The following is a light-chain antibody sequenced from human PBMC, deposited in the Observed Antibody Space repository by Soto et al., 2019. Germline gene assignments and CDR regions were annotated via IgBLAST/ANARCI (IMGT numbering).Light chain of an antibody. V-gene: IGLV1-40*01. Sequence: QSLLTQPPSVSGAPGRRVTISCTGSSSNLGAGYDVHWYQLLPGTAPKLLIYGNRNRPSGVPDRFSGSKSGTSASLAITGLQAEDEADYYCQSYDNSLGVCYVFGTGTKVTVL. CDR2: GNR. CDR1: SSNLGAGYD. CDR3: QSYDNSLGVCYV. J-gene: IGLJ1*01.